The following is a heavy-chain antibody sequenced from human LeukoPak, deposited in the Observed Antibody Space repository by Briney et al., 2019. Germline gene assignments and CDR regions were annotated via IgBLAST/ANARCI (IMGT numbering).Heavy chain of an antibody. Sequence: GGSLRLSCAASGFTFSNAWMNWVRQTPGKGLEWVGRIKSKTDGGATDYAAPVKGRFTISRDDSKNTLYLQMNSLKNEDTAVYYCTANSWELVQRGYWGQGTLVTVS. CDR1: GFTFSNAW. J-gene: IGHJ4*02. CDR3: TANSWELVQRGY. CDR2: IKSKTDGGAT. D-gene: IGHD1-26*01. V-gene: IGHV3-15*01.